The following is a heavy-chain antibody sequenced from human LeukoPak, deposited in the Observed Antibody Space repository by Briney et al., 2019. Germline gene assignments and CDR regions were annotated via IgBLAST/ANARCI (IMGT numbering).Heavy chain of an antibody. J-gene: IGHJ4*02. D-gene: IGHD3-10*01. CDR3: AKGPNFGSWRAVDY. CDR2: ISGDGVT. V-gene: IGHV3-23*01. Sequence: GGSLRLSCAASEFTFRSHDMSWVRQTLEKGLEWVSSISGDGVTFYADSVKGRFTISRDKSKNTLYLQMNSLRADDTAIYYCAKGPNFGSWRAVDYWGQGSLVTVSS. CDR1: EFTFRSHD.